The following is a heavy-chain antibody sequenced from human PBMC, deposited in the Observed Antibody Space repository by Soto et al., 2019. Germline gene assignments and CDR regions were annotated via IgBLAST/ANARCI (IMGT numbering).Heavy chain of an antibody. Sequence: EVQLVESGGGLVQPGGSLRLSCAGSGFTFSDHYMDWVRQAPGKGLEWVGHTVSKFNIYTTEYAASVRGRFIISRDDSKNSLYLQMNSLKTEDTAVYYCARTLDYDSSGSYIDGFDLWGQGTMVTVSS. D-gene: IGHD3-22*01. J-gene: IGHJ3*01. V-gene: IGHV3-72*01. CDR1: GFTFSDHY. CDR2: TVSKFNIYTT. CDR3: ARTLDYDSSGSYIDGFDL.